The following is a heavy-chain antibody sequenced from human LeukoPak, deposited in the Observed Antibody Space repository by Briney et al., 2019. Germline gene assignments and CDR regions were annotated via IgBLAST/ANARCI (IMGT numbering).Heavy chain of an antibody. J-gene: IGHJ6*02. D-gene: IGHD6-19*01. CDR2: INHSGST. V-gene: IGHV4-34*01. CDR3: ARGDSGWYYYYYGMDV. CDR1: GGSFSGYY. Sequence: PSETLSLTCAVYGGSFSGYYWSWIRQPPGKGLEWIGEINHSGSTNYNPSLRSRVTISVDTSKNQFSLKLSSVTAADTAVYYCARGDSGWYYYYYGMDVWGQGTTVTVSS.